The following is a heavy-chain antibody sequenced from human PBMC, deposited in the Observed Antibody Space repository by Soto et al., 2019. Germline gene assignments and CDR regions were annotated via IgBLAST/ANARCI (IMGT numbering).Heavy chain of an antibody. J-gene: IGHJ4*02. V-gene: IGHV3-23*01. CDR2: ISRSVGST. D-gene: IGHD1-26*01. Sequence: GSLRLSCAASGFTVSTYALSWVRQAPGKGLEWVSGISRSVGSTYYADSVRGRFTISRDNSKNTLYLQMNSLKVEDTAVYYCVSHPQWELPSYWGQGTLVTVSS. CDR1: GFTVSTYA. CDR3: VSHPQWELPSY.